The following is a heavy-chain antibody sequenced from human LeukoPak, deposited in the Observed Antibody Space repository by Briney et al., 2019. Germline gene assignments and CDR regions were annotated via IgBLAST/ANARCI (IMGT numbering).Heavy chain of an antibody. J-gene: IGHJ6*03. D-gene: IGHD3-3*01. CDR3: AAYYDFWSGYYSAYYYYYVDV. CDR2: IIPILGIA. CDR1: GGTFSSYT. Sequence: SVKVSCKASGGTFSSYTISWVRQAPGQGLEWMGRIIPILGIANYAQKFQGRVTITADKSTSTAYMELSSLRSEDTAVYYCAAYYDFWSGYYSAYYYYYVDVWGKGTTVTVSS. V-gene: IGHV1-69*02.